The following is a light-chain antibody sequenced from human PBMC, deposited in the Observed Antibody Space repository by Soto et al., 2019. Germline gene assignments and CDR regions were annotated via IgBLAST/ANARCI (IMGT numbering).Light chain of an antibody. J-gene: IGLJ2*01. CDR1: SSDIGHYDY. CDR2: HVT. CDR3: QAWDSTTDVV. V-gene: IGLV2-14*03. Sequence: QSVLTQPASVSGSPGQSITISCTGTSSDIGHYDYVSWYQQHPGKAPKLMIYHVTYRPSGIPERFSGSNSGNAATLTISGTQAMDEADYYCQAWDSTTDVVFGGGTKVTVL.